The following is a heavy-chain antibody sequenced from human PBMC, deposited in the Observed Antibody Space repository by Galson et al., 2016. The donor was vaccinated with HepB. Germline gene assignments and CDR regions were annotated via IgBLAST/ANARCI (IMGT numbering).Heavy chain of an antibody. CDR2: IYSGGTT. V-gene: IGHV3-53*01. CDR3: AGLSGSYYFGMDV. Sequence: SLRLSCAASGFTVSSNYMNWVRQAPGKGLGWVSVIYSGGTTYYAGSVKGRFTISRDNSKNTLYLQMNSLRAEDTAVYYCAGLSGSYYFGMDVWGQGTTVTVSS. CDR1: GFTVSSNY. J-gene: IGHJ6*02. D-gene: IGHD1-26*01.